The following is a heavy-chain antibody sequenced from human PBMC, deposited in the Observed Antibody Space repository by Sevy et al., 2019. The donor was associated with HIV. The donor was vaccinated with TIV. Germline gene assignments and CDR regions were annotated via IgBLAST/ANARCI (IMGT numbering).Heavy chain of an antibody. J-gene: IGHJ4*02. CDR3: AVTKDYFDSSGSPFDY. Sequence: ASVKVSCKVSGYTLSEFSMHWVRQAPAKGLEWMGSFDPEDGGTIYAQNFQGRITMTEDTSTDTAYMELSSLRSEDTAVFHCAVTKDYFDSSGSPFDYWGQGTLVTVSS. D-gene: IGHD3-22*01. CDR1: GYTLSEFS. CDR2: FDPEDGGT. V-gene: IGHV1-24*01.